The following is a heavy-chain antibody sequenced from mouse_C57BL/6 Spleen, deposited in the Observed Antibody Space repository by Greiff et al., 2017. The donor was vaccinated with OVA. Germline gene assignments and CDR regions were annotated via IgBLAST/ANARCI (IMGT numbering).Heavy chain of an antibody. CDR1: GFTFSSYA. CDR2: ISDGGSYT. Sequence: EVQLVESGGGLVKPGGSLKLSCAASGFTFSSYAMSWVRQTPEKRLEWVATISDGGSYTYYPDNVKGRFTISRDNAKNNLYLQMSHLKSEDTAMYYCARDRYSDDWGQGTTLTVSS. D-gene: IGHD2-14*01. CDR3: ARDRYSDD. V-gene: IGHV5-4*01. J-gene: IGHJ2*01.